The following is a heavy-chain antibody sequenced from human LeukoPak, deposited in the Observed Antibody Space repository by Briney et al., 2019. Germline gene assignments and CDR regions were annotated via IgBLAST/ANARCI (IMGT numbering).Heavy chain of an antibody. CDR2: ISVSCGST. V-gene: IGHV3-23*01. J-gene: IGHJ4*02. CDR1: GFTFSSYA. D-gene: IGHD3-10*01. Sequence: PGGSLRLSCAASGFTFSSYAMSWVREAPGKGVEWVSAISVSCGSTYYADSVKGRFPISRDNSKNTLYLQMNSLRAEDTAVYYCAKDGKYYYGSGSNIDCWGQGTLVTXX. CDR3: AKDGKYYYGSGSNIDC.